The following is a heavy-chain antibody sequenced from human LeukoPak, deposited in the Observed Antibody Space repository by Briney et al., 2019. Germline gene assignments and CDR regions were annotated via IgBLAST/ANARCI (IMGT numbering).Heavy chain of an antibody. J-gene: IGHJ4*02. V-gene: IGHV2-5*01. CDR3: AHSTAYGSGTYYFDS. CDR2: IYWNDVK. Sequence: TLSLTCTVSGDSIGIHYWTWIRQPPGMGLEWLALIYWNDVKRYSPSLKSRLTITKDTSKNQVVLTMTNMDPMDTATFYCAHSTAYGSGTYYFDSWGQGTLVTVSS. CDR1: GDSIGIHYWT. D-gene: IGHD3-10*01.